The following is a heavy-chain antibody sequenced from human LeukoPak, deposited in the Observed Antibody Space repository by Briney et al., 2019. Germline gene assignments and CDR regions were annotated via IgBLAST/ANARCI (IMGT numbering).Heavy chain of an antibody. V-gene: IGHV4-34*01. CDR3: ARGTTMIVVVITSRAPRYFDL. CDR1: GGSFSGYY. Sequence: SETLSLTCAVYGGSFSGYYWSWIRQPPGKGLEWIGEINHSGSTNYNPSLKSRVTISVDTSKNQVSLKLSSVTAADTAVYYCARGTTMIVVVITSRAPRYFDLWGHGSLVTVSS. J-gene: IGHJ2*01. CDR2: INHSGST. D-gene: IGHD3-22*01.